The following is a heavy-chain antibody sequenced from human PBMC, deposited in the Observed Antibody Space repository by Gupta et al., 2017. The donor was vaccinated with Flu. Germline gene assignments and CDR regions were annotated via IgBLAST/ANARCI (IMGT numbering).Heavy chain of an antibody. D-gene: IGHD4-4*01. Sequence: QGQLAQSGAEVKRPGASVKVSCKSSGYIFTSHYMHWVRQAPGQGLEWMGVINPSGVSATYAQKFQGRVTLTRATSTSTDYMELSNLRSEDTAVEDGARDQSKSRSWWFDTWGQGTRGTVSS. J-gene: IGHJ5*02. V-gene: IGHV1-46*01. CDR3: ARDQSKSRSWWFDT. CDR2: INPSGVSA. CDR1: GYIFTSHY.